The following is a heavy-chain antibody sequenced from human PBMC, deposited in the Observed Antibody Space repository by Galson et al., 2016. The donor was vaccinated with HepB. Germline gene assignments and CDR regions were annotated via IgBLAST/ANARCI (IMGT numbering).Heavy chain of an antibody. D-gene: IGHD2-8*01. CDR1: GFTFSSHW. J-gene: IGHJ6*02. CDR2: INSDGSST. V-gene: IGHV3-74*01. CDR3: ARLGYCTNGVCCAMDV. Sequence: SLRLSCAASGFTFSSHWMYWIRQLPGKGLVWVSRINSDGSSTSHADSVRGRFTISRDNAKNTLYLQMNSLRAEDTAVYYCARLGYCTNGVCCAMDVWGQGTTVTVSS.